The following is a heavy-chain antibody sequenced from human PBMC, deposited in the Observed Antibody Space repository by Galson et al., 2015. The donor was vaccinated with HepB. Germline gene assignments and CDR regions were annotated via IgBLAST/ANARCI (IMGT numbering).Heavy chain of an antibody. CDR2: ISYDANNK. CDR1: GFTFSSYG. J-gene: IGHJ3*02. CDR3: AKDWSNDVFDI. Sequence: SLRLSCAASGFTFSSYGMHWVRQAPGKGLEWVALISYDANNKYYADSVKGRFTISRDNSKNTLYLQMNSLRAKDTAVYYCAKDWSNDVFDIWGQGTMVTVSS. D-gene: IGHD3-3*01. V-gene: IGHV3-30*18.